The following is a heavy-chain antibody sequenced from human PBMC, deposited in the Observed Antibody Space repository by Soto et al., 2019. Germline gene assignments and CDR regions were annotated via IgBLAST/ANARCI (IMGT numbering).Heavy chain of an antibody. V-gene: IGHV3-7*01. Sequence: GGSLRLSCAASGFTFSSYWMSWVRQAPGKGLEWVANIKQDGSEKYYVDSVKGRFTISRDNAKNSLYLQMNSLRAEDTAVYYCARGPSFDIVVVVVSSWYFDLWGRGTLVTVSS. CDR3: ARGPSFDIVVVVVSSWYFDL. D-gene: IGHD2-15*01. CDR1: GFTFSSYW. J-gene: IGHJ2*01. CDR2: IKQDGSEK.